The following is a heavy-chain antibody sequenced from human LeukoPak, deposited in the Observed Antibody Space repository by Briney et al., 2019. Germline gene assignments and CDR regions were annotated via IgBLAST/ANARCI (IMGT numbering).Heavy chain of an antibody. V-gene: IGHV4-59*01. CDR1: GASISTNF. Sequence: SQTLSLTCTVSGASISTNFCSWIRQPPRKGLEWIGYIRSSVNTNYNPSLRSRVTISVDTSKHQFSLKLSSVPAADTAVYYCARDVTPVTLWGQGTLVTVSS. D-gene: IGHD3-16*01. J-gene: IGHJ4*02. CDR2: IRSSVNT. CDR3: ARDVTPVTL.